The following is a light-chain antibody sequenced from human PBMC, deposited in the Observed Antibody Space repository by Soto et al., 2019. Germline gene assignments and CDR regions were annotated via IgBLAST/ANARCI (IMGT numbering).Light chain of an antibody. V-gene: IGKV3-20*01. CDR1: QSVSSSY. CDR3: QQYGSSPPAYT. CDR2: GAS. J-gene: IGKJ2*01. Sequence: EIVLTQSPGTLSLSPGERATLSCRASQSVSSSYLAWYQQKPGQAPRLLIYGASSRATGIPDRFSGSGSGTDFSITISRLEAEDVAVYYCQQYGSSPPAYTFGQGTKLEIK.